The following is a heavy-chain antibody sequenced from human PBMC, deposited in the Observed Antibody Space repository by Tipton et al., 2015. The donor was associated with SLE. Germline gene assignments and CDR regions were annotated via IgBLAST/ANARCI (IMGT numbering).Heavy chain of an antibody. J-gene: IGHJ3*01. D-gene: IGHD3-3*01. CDR3: ASGRSLEV. Sequence: SLRLSCAASGFTFSSYWMSWVRQAPGKGLEWVANIKEDGSEKYYVDSVKGRFTLSRDNAKNSLYLQMNSLRAEDTAVYYCASGRSLEVWGQGTRVTVSS. CDR1: GFTFSSYW. CDR2: IKEDGSEK. V-gene: IGHV3-7*01.